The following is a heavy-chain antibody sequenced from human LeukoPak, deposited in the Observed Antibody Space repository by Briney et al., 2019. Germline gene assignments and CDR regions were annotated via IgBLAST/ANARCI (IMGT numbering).Heavy chain of an antibody. CDR1: GGSFSGYY. D-gene: IGHD4-17*01. CDR2: INHSGST. CDR3: ARRGRLRLDY. V-gene: IGHV4-34*01. J-gene: IGHJ4*02. Sequence: SETLSLTCAVYGGSFSGYYWSWIRQPPGKGLEWIGEINHSGSTNYNPSLKSRVTISVDTSKNQFSLKLSSVTAADTAVYYCARRGRLRLDYWGQGTLVTVSS.